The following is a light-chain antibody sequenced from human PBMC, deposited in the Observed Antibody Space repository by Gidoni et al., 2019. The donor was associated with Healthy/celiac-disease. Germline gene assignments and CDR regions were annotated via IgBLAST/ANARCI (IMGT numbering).Light chain of an antibody. Sequence: SVSSYLAWYQQKPGQAPRLLIYDASNMATGIPARFSGSGSGTDFTLTISSLEPEDFAVYYCQQRSNWPRTFGQGTKVEIK. J-gene: IGKJ1*01. CDR1: SVSSY. CDR2: DAS. CDR3: QQRSNWPRT. V-gene: IGKV3-11*01.